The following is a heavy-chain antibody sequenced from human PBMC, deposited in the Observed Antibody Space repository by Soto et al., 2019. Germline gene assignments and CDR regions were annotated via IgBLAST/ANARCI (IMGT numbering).Heavy chain of an antibody. CDR2: IIPIFGTA. CDR1: GGTFSSYA. V-gene: IGHV1-69*01. J-gene: IGHJ5*02. Sequence: QVQLVQSGAEVKKPGSSVKVSCKASGGTFSSYAISWVRQAPGQWLEWMGGIIPIFGTANYAQKFQGRVTITADESTSTAYMEVSSLRSEDTAVYYCARNQYYYDSSGLPLNWFDPWGQGTLVTVSS. CDR3: ARNQYYYDSSGLPLNWFDP. D-gene: IGHD3-22*01.